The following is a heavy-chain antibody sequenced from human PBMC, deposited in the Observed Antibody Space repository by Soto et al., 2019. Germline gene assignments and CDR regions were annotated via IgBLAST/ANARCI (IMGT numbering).Heavy chain of an antibody. J-gene: IGHJ6*02. CDR1: GSSFPKYP. D-gene: IGHD3-9*01. CDR2: ISAGGGGS. CDR3: AKELRNSNILTDYYLRGQGSPGLYGMDV. Sequence: GGSLRLSCAASGSSFPKYPMHWVRQAPGKGLEWVSVISAGGGGSYYADSVKGLFTISRDNSKNTLDLQMNSLRGEDTAVYYCAKELRNSNILTDYYLRGQGSPGLYGMDVWGQGTTVTVSS. V-gene: IGHV3-23*01.